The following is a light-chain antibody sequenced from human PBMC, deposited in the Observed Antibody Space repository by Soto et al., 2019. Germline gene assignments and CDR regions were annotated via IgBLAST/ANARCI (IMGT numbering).Light chain of an antibody. V-gene: IGKV3-11*01. CDR1: QSVDSS. Sequence: EIVLTQSPATLSLSPGERATLSCRASQSVDSSFAWYQQKAGQAPRLLIYDTSNRATGIAARFSGSGSGTDFSLTISRLKSEDFGVYYCQLRTLFGGGTKVEIK. CDR2: DTS. J-gene: IGKJ4*01. CDR3: QLRTL.